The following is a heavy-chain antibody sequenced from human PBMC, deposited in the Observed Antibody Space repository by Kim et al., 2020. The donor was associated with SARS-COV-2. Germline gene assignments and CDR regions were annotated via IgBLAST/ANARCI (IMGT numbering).Heavy chain of an antibody. CDR3: ARGGEQLVS. V-gene: IGHV3-33*01. D-gene: IGHD6-6*01. CDR2: NN. Sequence: NNYDADSVKGRFTISRDNSRNRVDLQLNTLRAEDTAVYYCARGGEQLVSWGQGTLVTVSS. J-gene: IGHJ4*02.